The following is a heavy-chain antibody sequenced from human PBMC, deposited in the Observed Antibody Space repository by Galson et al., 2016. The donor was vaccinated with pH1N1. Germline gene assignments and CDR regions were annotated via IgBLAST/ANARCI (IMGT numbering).Heavy chain of an antibody. CDR3: SGGPTRAQLEDH. Sequence: SLRLSCATSGFSVSSNYMNWVRQAPGKGLEWVSVLYPGETTYYADSVTGRFTISRDNSKNTLILQMNSLGADDTAVYYRSGGPTRAQLEDHWGQGTLVTVSS. V-gene: IGHV3-53*01. CDR2: LYPGETT. D-gene: IGHD6-13*01. CDR1: GFSVSSNY. J-gene: IGHJ4*02.